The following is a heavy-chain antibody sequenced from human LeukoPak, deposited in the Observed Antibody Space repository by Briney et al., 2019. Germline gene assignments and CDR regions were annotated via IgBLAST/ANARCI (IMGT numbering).Heavy chain of an antibody. CDR3: ARGGYEFDY. D-gene: IGHD5-12*01. CDR1: GFTFSSYS. CDR2: ISSTSTTI. V-gene: IGHV3-48*02. J-gene: IGHJ4*02. Sequence: GGSLRLSCAASGFTFSSYSMNWVRQAPGKGLAWVSYISSTSTTIYYADSVRGRFTISRDNAKNSLYLQMNSLGDEDTAVYYCARGGYEFDYWGQGTLVTVSS.